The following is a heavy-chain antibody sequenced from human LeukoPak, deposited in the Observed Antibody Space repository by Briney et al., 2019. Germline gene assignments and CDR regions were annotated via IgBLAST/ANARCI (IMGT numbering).Heavy chain of an antibody. J-gene: IGHJ4*02. D-gene: IGHD5-18*01. CDR3: ARAWDGYSYGYLGY. V-gene: IGHV4-59*01. CDR2: IYYSGST. Sequence: SETLSLTCTVSGGSISSYYWSWIRQPPGKGLEWIGYIYYSGSTNYNPSLKSRVTISVDTSKNQFSLKLSSVTAADTAVYYCARAWDGYSYGYLGYWGQGTLVTVSS. CDR1: GGSISSYY.